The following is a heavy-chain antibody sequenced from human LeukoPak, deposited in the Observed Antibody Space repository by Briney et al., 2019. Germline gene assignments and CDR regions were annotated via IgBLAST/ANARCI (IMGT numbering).Heavy chain of an antibody. CDR3: ASTRRAAVAGRFDS. V-gene: IGHV4-4*09. CDR2: IYHSGNT. D-gene: IGHD6-19*01. J-gene: IGHJ4*02. Sequence: SETLSLTCHVSGASMSSNYWSWIRQPPGTGLEWIGYIYHSGNTNYSPSLESRVTMSVDESKNQFSLRVHFVSAADTAVYYCASTRRAAVAGRFDSWGQGNLVTVSS. CDR1: GASMSSNY.